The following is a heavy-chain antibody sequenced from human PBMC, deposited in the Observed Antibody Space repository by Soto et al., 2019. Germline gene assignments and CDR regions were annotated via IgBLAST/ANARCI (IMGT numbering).Heavy chain of an antibody. D-gene: IGHD5-12*01. Sequence: QLLLQESGPGLVKPSETLSLTCSVSVGSFSTRGYDWAWIRQPPWKGLEWIGSINYSGGTYYNPSIKNRLSIFLATPKHQFTLRLSSVTAAATAVYYCARTDLRGVDFFESWGQGNLVTVS. CDR1: VGSFSTRGYD. CDR2: INYSGGT. J-gene: IGHJ4*02. CDR3: ARTDLRGVDFFES. V-gene: IGHV4-39*01.